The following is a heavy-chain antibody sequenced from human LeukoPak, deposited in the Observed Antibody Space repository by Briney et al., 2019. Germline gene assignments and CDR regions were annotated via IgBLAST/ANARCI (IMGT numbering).Heavy chain of an antibody. D-gene: IGHD3-22*01. Sequence: ASVKVSCKASGYTFTSYDITWVRQASGRGLEWMGWINPNNGDTGYAQRFQGRVTLTRDTSISTAYLELSSLRSEDTAVYYCARGFLDYDSSDYAFSYYWGQGTLVTVSS. CDR1: GYTFTSYD. CDR3: ARGFLDYDSSDYAFSYY. V-gene: IGHV1-8*01. CDR2: INPNNGDT. J-gene: IGHJ4*02.